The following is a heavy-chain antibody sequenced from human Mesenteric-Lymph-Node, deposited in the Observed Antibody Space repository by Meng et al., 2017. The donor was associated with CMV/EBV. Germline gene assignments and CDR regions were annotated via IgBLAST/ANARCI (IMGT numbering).Heavy chain of an antibody. J-gene: IGHJ6*02. CDR3: AKPQDWNYYYYGMDV. Sequence: SETLSLTCTVSGGSISSSSYYWGWIRQPPGKGLEWIGNIYYSGSTYYNPSLKSRVTISVDTSKNQFSLKLSSVTAADTAVYYCAKPQDWNYYYYGMDVWGQGTTVTVSS. V-gene: IGHV4-39*07. CDR1: GGSISSSSYY. D-gene: IGHD3/OR15-3a*01. CDR2: IYYSGST.